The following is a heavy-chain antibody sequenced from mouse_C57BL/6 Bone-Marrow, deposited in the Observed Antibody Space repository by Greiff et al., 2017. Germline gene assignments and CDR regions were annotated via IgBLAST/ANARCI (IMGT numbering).Heavy chain of an antibody. CDR2: IWRGGST. Sequence: QVQLQQSGPGLVQPSQSLSITCTVSGFSLTSYGVHWVRQSPGKGLEWLGVIWRGGSTDSNAAFMSRLCITKDNSNSQVCLKMNSLQADDAAIYYCAKGYYDYVCDYGGQGTTLTVSS. D-gene: IGHD2-4*01. J-gene: IGHJ2*01. CDR1: GFSLTSYG. V-gene: IGHV2-5*01. CDR3: AKGYYDYVCDY.